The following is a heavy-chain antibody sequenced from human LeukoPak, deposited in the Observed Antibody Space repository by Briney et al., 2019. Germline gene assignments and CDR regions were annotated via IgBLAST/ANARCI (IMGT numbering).Heavy chain of an antibody. CDR1: GFTFSSYA. V-gene: IGHV3-23*01. CDR3: AKGPPDSSSWYKRTEG. CDR2: ISGSGGST. J-gene: IGHJ4*02. D-gene: IGHD6-13*01. Sequence: GGSLRLSCAASGFTFSSYAMSWVRQAPGRGLEWVLGISGSGGSTYYADSVKGRFTISRDNSKNTLYLQMNSLRAEDTAVYYCAKGPPDSSSWYKRTEGWGQGTLVTVSS.